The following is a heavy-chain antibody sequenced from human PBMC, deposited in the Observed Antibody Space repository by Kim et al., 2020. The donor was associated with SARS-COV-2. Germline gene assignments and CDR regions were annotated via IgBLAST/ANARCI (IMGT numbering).Heavy chain of an antibody. D-gene: IGHD3-22*01. CDR3: ARAGPITMIVVVNPSDY. Sequence: GGSLRLSCAASGFTFSSYAMSWVRQAPGKGLEWVSAISGSGGSTYYADSVKGRFTISRDNSKNTLYLQMNSLRAEDTAVYYCARAGPITMIVVVNPSDYWGQGTLVTVSS. V-gene: IGHV3-23*01. J-gene: IGHJ4*02. CDR1: GFTFSSYA. CDR2: ISGSGGST.